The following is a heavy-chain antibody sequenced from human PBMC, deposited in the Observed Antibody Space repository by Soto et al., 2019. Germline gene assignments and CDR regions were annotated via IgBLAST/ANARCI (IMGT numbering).Heavy chain of an antibody. CDR3: ARSNWYSEY. Sequence: QVQLQESGPGLVKPSETLSLTCTVSGGSISNHYWSWIRQPPGKGLEWIGYIYYNGNTNYNPSLKSRGTMSVDTSTNQFSLKLSSVTAADTAVYYCARSNWYSEYWGQGTLVTVSS. D-gene: IGHD7-27*01. J-gene: IGHJ4*02. CDR1: GGSISNHY. CDR2: IYYNGNT. V-gene: IGHV4-59*11.